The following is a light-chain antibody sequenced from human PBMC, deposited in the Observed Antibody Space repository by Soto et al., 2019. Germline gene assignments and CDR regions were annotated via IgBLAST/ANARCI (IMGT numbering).Light chain of an antibody. V-gene: IGKV1-9*01. Sequence: IQLTQSPSSLSASVGDRVTITCRASQGISSYLAWYQQKPGKAPELLIYAASTLQSGVPSRFSGSGSGTDFTLTISSLQPEDFATYYCQQLNSYPITFGRGTRLEIK. CDR2: AAS. CDR3: QQLNSYPIT. J-gene: IGKJ5*01. CDR1: QGISSY.